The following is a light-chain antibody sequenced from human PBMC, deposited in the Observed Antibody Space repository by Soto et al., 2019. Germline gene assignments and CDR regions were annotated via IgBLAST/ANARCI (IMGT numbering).Light chain of an antibody. CDR3: SSYTAFSTWV. CDR1: SSDVGGYNY. CDR2: EVN. Sequence: QSALTQPPSASGSPGQSVAISCTGTSSDVGGYNYVSWYQQHPGKAPKLMIYEVNKRPSGVPDRFSGSKSGNTASLTVSGLQAEDEADYYCSSYTAFSTWVFGGGTKLTVL. V-gene: IGLV2-8*01. J-gene: IGLJ3*02.